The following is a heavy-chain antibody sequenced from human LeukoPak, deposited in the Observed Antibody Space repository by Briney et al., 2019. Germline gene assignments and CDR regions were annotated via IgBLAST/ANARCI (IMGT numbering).Heavy chain of an antibody. CDR1: GGTFSSYA. V-gene: IGHV1-69*05. CDR2: IIPIFGTA. D-gene: IGHD3-10*01. CDR3: ARDSTVRGVGFDY. J-gene: IGHJ4*02. Sequence: ASVKVSCKASGGTFSSYAISWVRQAPGQGLEWMGGIIPIFGTANYAQKFQGRVTITTDESTSTAYMELSSLRSEDTAVYYCARDSTVRGVGFDYWGQGTLVTVSS.